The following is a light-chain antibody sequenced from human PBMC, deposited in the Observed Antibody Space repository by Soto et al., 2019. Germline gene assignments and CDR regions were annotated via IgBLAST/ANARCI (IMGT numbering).Light chain of an antibody. CDR2: EVS. J-gene: IGLJ1*01. Sequence: QSVLTQPASVSGSPGQSITISCTGTSSDVGAYDYVSWYQQHPGKAPKVMIYEVSNRPSGVSTRFSGAKSGNTASLTISGLQAEDEADYYCSSYTTTSTLYVFGTGTKVTVL. V-gene: IGLV2-14*01. CDR1: SSDVGAYDY. CDR3: SSYTTTSTLYV.